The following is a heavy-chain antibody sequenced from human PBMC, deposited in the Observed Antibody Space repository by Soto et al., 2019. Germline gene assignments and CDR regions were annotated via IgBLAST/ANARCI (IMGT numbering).Heavy chain of an antibody. D-gene: IGHD3-22*01. Sequence: GGSLRLSCAASGFTFNNYGMSWVRQAPGKGLEWASTISGSGGYTYYAVFVKGRFTISRDNSKNTLYLQMNSLRAEDTAVYYCVKDYYDNSGFRGGYGMDVWGQGTTVTVSS. J-gene: IGHJ6*02. CDR3: VKDYYDNSGFRGGYGMDV. CDR2: ISGSGGYT. CDR1: GFTFNNYG. V-gene: IGHV3-23*01.